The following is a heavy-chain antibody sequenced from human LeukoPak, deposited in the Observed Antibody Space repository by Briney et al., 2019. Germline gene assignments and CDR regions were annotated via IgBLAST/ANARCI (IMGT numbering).Heavy chain of an antibody. V-gene: IGHV4-38-2*01. CDR3: ARRGYGDYLDY. CDR2: IYHSGST. D-gene: IGHD4-17*01. J-gene: IGHJ4*02. Sequence: PSETLSLTCAVSAYSISSGYYWGWIRQPPGKGLEWIGSIYHSGSTYYNPSLKSRVTISVDTSKNQFSLKLSSVTAADTAVYYCARRGYGDYLDYWGQGTLVTVSS. CDR1: AYSISSGYY.